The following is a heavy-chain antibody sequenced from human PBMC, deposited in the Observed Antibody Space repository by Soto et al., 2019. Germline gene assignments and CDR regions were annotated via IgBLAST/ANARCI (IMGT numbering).Heavy chain of an antibody. D-gene: IGHD2-2*01. CDR3: ARTIVVVPADYHYYYYYGMDV. V-gene: IGHV4-31*03. Sequence: QVQLQESGPGLVKPSQTLSLTCTVSGGSISSGGYYWSWIRQHPGKGLEWIGYFYYSGSTYYNPSLKSRVTISVDTSKNQFSLKLSSVTAADTAVYYCARTIVVVPADYHYYYYYGMDVWGQGTTVTVSS. CDR1: GGSISSGGYY. CDR2: FYYSGST. J-gene: IGHJ6*02.